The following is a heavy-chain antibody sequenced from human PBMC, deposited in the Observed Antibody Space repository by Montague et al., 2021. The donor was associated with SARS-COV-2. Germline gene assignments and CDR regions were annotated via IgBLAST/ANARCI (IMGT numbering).Heavy chain of an antibody. V-gene: IGHV3-30-3*01. CDR2: ISHDGSNK. CDR3: ARDCGGDCYSDLDAFDI. CDR1: GFTFSSYA. Sequence: SLRLSCAASGFTFSSYAMHWVRQAPGKGLEWVAVISHDGSNKYYVDSVKGRFTISRDNSKNTLYLQMNSLRAEDTAVYYCARDCGGDCYSDLDAFDIWGQGTMVTVSS. J-gene: IGHJ3*02. D-gene: IGHD2-21*02.